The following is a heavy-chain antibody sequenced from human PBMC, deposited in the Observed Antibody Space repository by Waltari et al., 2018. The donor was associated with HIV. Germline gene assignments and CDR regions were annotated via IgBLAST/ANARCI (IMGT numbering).Heavy chain of an antibody. CDR2: INWNGGST. J-gene: IGHJ4*02. CDR1: GFTFDDYG. Sequence: EVQLVESGGGVVRPGGSLRLSCVASGFTFDDYGMSWVRQAPGKGLGWVSGINWNGGSTGYADSVKGRFSISRDNAKNSLYLQMNSLRAEDTALYYCARDYGSGSYYNYWGQGTLVTVSS. CDR3: ARDYGSGSYYNY. V-gene: IGHV3-20*04. D-gene: IGHD3-10*01.